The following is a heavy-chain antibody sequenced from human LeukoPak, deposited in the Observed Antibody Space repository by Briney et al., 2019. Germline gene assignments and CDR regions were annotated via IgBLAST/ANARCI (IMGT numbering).Heavy chain of an antibody. CDR3: ARANWNWFDSFDY. CDR2: ISYDGSNK. V-gene: IGHV3-30*03. D-gene: IGHD1-7*01. J-gene: IGHJ4*02. CDR1: GFTFSSYG. Sequence: GGSLRLSCAASGFTFSSYGMHWVRQAPGKGLEWVAVISYDGSNKYYADSVKGRFTISRDNSKNTLYLQMNSLRAEDTAVYYCARANWNWFDSFDYWGQGTLVTVSS.